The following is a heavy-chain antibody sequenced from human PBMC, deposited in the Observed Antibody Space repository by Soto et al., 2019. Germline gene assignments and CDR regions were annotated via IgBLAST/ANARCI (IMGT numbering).Heavy chain of an antibody. CDR3: AREGGWGSYYTLNWFDP. V-gene: IGHV3-48*01. Sequence: EVQLVESGGGFVQPGGSLSLSCAASGFTLSRSSMNWVRQAPGKGPEWISYISSSSSTIYYADSVKGRFTSSRDNAKNALYLQMNSLRAEDTAVYYCAREGGWGSYYTLNWFDPWGQGTLVTVSS. D-gene: IGHD1-26*01. CDR1: GFTLSRSS. J-gene: IGHJ5*02. CDR2: ISSSSSTI.